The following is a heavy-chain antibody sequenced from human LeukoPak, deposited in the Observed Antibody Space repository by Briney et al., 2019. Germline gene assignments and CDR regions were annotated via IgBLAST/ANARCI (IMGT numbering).Heavy chain of an antibody. CDR1: GYTFTGYY. J-gene: IGHJ5*02. D-gene: IGHD2-2*01. Sequence: GASVKVSCKASGYTFTGYYMHWVRQAPGQGLEWMGWINPNSGGTNYAQKFQGRVTMTRDTSISTAYMELSRLRSDDTAVYYCARGPPDGVVPAATSHGYNWFDPWGQGTLVTVSS. CDR2: INPNSGGT. V-gene: IGHV1-2*02. CDR3: ARGPPDGVVPAATSHGYNWFDP.